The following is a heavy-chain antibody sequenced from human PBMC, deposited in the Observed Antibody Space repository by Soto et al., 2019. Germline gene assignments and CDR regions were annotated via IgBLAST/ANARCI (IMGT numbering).Heavy chain of an antibody. CDR2: IYYSGST. V-gene: IGHV4-39*01. J-gene: IGHJ4*02. CDR1: GGSISSSSYY. D-gene: IGHD3-16*02. CDR3: ARLGVDTAMGPMITFGGVIAVFDY. Sequence: SETLSLTCTVSGGSISSSSYYWGWIRQPPGKGLEWIGSIYYSGSTYYNPSLKSRVTISVDTSKNQFSLKLSSVTAADTAVYYCARLGVDTAMGPMITFGGVIAVFDYWGQGTLVTVSS.